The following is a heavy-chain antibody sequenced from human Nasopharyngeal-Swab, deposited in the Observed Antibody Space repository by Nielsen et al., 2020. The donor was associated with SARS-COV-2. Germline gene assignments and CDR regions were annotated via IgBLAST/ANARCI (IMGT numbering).Heavy chain of an antibody. J-gene: IGHJ4*02. CDR1: GFIFSNYW. CDR2: IRGDGSDP. D-gene: IGHD2-15*01. V-gene: IGHV3-74*01. Sequence: GESLKISCAGSGFIFSNYWMYWVRQAPGKGLVWVSRIRGDGSDPTYADSVKGRFTISRDNSKNTLNLQMSSLRAEDTAVYYCVKDRGAHSVVVVAASWGQGTLVTVSS. CDR3: VKDRGAHSVVVVAAS.